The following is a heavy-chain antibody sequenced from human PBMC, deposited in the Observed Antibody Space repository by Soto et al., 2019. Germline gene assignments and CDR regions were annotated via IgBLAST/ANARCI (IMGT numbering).Heavy chain of an antibody. CDR2: IIPIFGTA. CDR1: GGTFSSYA. J-gene: IGHJ4*02. D-gene: IGHD2-2*02. CDR3: AREGNCSSTSCYTYY. Sequence: QVQLVHSGAEVKKPGSSVKVSCKASGGTFSSYAISWVRQAPGQGLEWMGGIIPIFGTANYAQKFQGRVTITADESTSTAYMELSSVRSEDMAVYYCAREGNCSSTSCYTYYWGQVTLVTVSS. V-gene: IGHV1-69*01.